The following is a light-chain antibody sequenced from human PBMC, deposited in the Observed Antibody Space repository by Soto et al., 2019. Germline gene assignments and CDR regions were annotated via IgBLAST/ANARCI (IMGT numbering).Light chain of an antibody. CDR2: GVS. J-gene: IGKJ1*01. CDR3: QQYGSSPA. Sequence: EIVLTQSPGTLSLSPGERATLSCRASQSVSSSYLAWYQQKPGQAPRLLIYGVSSRATGIPDRFSGSGSGTDFTLTISRLEPEDFAVYYYQQYGSSPAFGQGTKVEIK. CDR1: QSVSSSY. V-gene: IGKV3-20*01.